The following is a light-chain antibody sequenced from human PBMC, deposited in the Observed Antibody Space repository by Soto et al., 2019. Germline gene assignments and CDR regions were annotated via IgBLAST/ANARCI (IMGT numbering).Light chain of an antibody. CDR2: GAS. J-gene: IGKJ1*01. CDR1: QSVSSSS. Sequence: EIVLTQSPGTLSLSPGERATLSCRASQSVSSSSLAWYQQRRGQPPRLLIYGASNKATGIPDRFSGSGSGTDFTLTISRLEPEDFAVYYCQQYGSSPKAFGQGNKVEIK. V-gene: IGKV3-20*01. CDR3: QQYGSSPKA.